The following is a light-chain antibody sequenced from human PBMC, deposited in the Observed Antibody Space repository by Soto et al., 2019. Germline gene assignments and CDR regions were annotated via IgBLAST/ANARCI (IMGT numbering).Light chain of an antibody. J-gene: IGKJ2*01. Sequence: DIVMTQSPDSLAVSLGERATINCKSSQSVLYSSNTKNYLAWYQQRPGQPPKLLIYWASTRESGVPDRFSGSGSGTDFTLTVTSLQAEVVAVYYCQQYESTPPTFGQATKLEIK. CDR3: QQYESTPPT. CDR2: WAS. V-gene: IGKV4-1*01. CDR1: QSVLYSSNTKNY.